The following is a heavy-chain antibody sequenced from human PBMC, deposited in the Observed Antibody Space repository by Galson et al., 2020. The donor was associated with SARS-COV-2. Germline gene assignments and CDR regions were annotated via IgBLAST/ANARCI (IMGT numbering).Heavy chain of an antibody. D-gene: IGHD5-18*01. CDR3: AKGYSPDY. Sequence: TGGSLRLSCAASGFTFSSYAMSWVRQAPGTGLEWVSAISGSGGSTYYADSVKGRLTISSDNSKNTLYLQMNRLRAEDTAVYYCAKGYSPDYWGQGTLVTVSS. J-gene: IGHJ4*02. CDR1: GFTFSSYA. V-gene: IGHV3-23*01. CDR2: ISGSGGST.